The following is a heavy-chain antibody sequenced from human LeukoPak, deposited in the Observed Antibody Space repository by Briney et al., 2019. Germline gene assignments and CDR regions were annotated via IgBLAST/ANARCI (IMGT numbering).Heavy chain of an antibody. V-gene: IGHV3-48*03. J-gene: IGHJ4*02. CDR3: ARGGSFVEY. D-gene: IGHD3-10*01. Sequence: GGSLRLSCAASGFTFSNYEMHWVRRAPGKGLEWVSYISSGGSTVYYAGSVKGRFTVSRDNAKNSLYLQVSSLRAEDTAVYYCARGGSFVEYWGQGTLVIVSS. CDR2: ISSGGSTV. CDR1: GFTFSNYE.